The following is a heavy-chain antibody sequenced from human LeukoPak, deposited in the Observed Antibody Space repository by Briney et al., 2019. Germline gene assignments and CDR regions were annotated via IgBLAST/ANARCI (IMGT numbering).Heavy chain of an antibody. V-gene: IGHV3-30-3*01. CDR1: GFTFSSYA. J-gene: IGHJ4*02. CDR2: ISYDGSNK. CDR3: ARDYYGDYF. D-gene: IGHD4-17*01. Sequence: GRSLRLSCAASGFTFSSYAMHWVRQAPGKGLEWVAVISYDGSNKYYADSVKGRFTISRDNSKNTLYLQMNSLRAEDTAVYYCARDYYGDYFWGQGTLVTVSS.